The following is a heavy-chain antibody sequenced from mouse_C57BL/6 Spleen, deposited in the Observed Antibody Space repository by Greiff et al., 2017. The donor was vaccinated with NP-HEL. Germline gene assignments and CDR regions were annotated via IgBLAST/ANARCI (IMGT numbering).Heavy chain of an antibody. Sequence: VQLQQSGAELARPGASVKLSCKASGYTFTSYGISWVKQRTGQGLEWIGEIYPRSGKTYYNEKFKGKATLTADKSSSTAYMELRSLTSEDSAVYFCASYITTAGNWGQGTTLTVSS. CDR1: GYTFTSYG. D-gene: IGHD1-1*01. J-gene: IGHJ2*01. CDR3: ASYITTAGN. V-gene: IGHV1-81*01. CDR2: IYPRSGKT.